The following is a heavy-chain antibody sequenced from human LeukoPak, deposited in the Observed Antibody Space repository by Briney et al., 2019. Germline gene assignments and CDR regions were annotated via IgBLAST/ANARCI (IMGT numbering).Heavy chain of an antibody. CDR3: ARGFRGRFSVWDAFQI. J-gene: IGHJ3*02. D-gene: IGHD3-10*01. CDR2: IYHGGST. V-gene: IGHV4-38-2*02. CDR1: GYSISSGYY. Sequence: SETLSLTCTVSGYSISSGYYWGWIRQPPGKGLEWIGTIYHGGSTDYNPSLKSRVIISVDTSKNQFSPKLTSVTAADTAVYYCARGFRGRFSVWDAFQIWGQGTMVTVSS.